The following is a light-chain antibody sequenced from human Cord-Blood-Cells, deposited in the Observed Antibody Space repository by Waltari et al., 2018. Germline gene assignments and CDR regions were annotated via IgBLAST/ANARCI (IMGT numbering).Light chain of an antibody. CDR3: QVWDSSSDHPYV. Sequence: SYVLTQPPSVSVAPGKTARIPCGGNNTGSKSVHWYQQTPGQAPVLVIYYDSDRPSGIPERFSGSNSGNTATLTISRVEAGDEADYYCQVWDSSSDHPYVFGTGTKVTVL. CDR1: NTGSKS. CDR2: YDS. V-gene: IGLV3-21*04. J-gene: IGLJ1*01.